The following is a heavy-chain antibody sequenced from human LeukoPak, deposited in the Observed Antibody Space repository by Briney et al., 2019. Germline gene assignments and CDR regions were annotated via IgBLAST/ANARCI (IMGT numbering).Heavy chain of an antibody. V-gene: IGHV3-23*01. D-gene: IGHD1-1*01. Sequence: GGSLRLSCVASGFTFSSYSMSWVRQAPGKGLEWVSAMNPSGGTTAYADSVRGPFTISRDNSKNTLYLQMSSLRAEDTALYYCAKGRTAVRDTFDVWGQGTVVTVSS. CDR3: AKGRTAVRDTFDV. J-gene: IGHJ3*01. CDR2: MNPSGGTT. CDR1: GFTFSSYS.